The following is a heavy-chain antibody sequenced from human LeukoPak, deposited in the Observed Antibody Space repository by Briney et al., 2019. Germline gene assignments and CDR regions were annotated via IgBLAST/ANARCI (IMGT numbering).Heavy chain of an antibody. CDR2: IWYDGTNK. CDR1: GFAFSSFG. V-gene: IGHV3-33*01. D-gene: IGHD4-17*01. J-gene: IGHJ5*02. Sequence: PGGSLRLSCAASGFAFSSFGMHWVRQAPGTGLEWVAVIWYDGTNKYYADSVKGRFTISRDNSKNTLYLQMNSLRAEDTAVYYCARATVTRWFDPWGQGTLVTVSS. CDR3: ARATVTRWFDP.